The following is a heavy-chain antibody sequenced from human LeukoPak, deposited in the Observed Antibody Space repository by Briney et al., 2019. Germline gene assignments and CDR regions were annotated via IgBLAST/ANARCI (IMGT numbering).Heavy chain of an antibody. CDR3: AKCPLYYYDSSGYFDY. CDR1: GFTFSSYA. V-gene: IGHV3-9*01. D-gene: IGHD3-22*01. Sequence: GRSLRLSCAASGFTFSSYAMHWVRQAPGKGLEWVSGISWNSGSIGYADSVKGRFTISRDNAKNSLYLQMNSLRAEDTALYYCAKCPLYYYDSSGYFDYWGQGTLVTVSS. J-gene: IGHJ4*02. CDR2: ISWNSGSI.